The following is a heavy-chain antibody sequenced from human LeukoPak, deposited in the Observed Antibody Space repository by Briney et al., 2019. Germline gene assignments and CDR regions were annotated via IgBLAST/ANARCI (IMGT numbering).Heavy chain of an antibody. CDR3: ARLRSPGDFDY. D-gene: IGHD1-26*01. J-gene: IGHJ4*02. CDR2: IYYSGST. V-gene: IGHV4-39*07. Sequence: PSETLSLTCSVSGGSVSGTNYYWAWIRQPPEKGLEWIGTIYYSGSTYYNVSLKSRVTISVDTSKNQFSLTLNSVTAADTAVYYCARLRSPGDFDYWGQGTLVTVSS. CDR1: GGSVSGTNYY.